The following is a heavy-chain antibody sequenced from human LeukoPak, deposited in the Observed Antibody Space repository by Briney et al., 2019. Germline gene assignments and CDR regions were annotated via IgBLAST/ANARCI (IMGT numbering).Heavy chain of an antibody. CDR3: VRASVHSGGAFDI. D-gene: IGHD2-15*01. CDR2: IYHSGST. V-gene: IGHV4-30-2*01. Sequence: SETLSLTCAVSGGSISSGGYSWSWIRQPPGKGLEWIGYIYHSGSTYYNPSLKSRVTISVDRSKNQFSLKLSSVTAADTAVYYCVRASVHSGGAFDIWGQGTVVTVSS. J-gene: IGHJ3*02. CDR1: GGSISSGGYS.